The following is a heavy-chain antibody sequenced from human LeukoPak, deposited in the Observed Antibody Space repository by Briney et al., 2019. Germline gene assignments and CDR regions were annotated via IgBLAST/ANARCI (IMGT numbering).Heavy chain of an antibody. CDR2: IYYSGST. D-gene: IGHD3-9*01. CDR1: GGSISSSSYY. Sequence: SETLSLTCTVSGGSISSSSYYWGWIRQPPGTGLEWIGSIYYSGSTYYNPSLKSRVTISVDTSKNQFSLKLSSVTAADTAVYYCARLRYFDWLPSYYFDYWGQGTLVTVSS. V-gene: IGHV4-39*01. J-gene: IGHJ4*02. CDR3: ARLRYFDWLPSYYFDY.